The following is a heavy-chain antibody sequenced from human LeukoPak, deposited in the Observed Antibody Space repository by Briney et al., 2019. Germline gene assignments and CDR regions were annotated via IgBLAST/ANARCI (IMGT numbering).Heavy chain of an antibody. CDR2: IGTTGDT. V-gene: IGHV3-13*01. Sequence: PGGSLGLSCAASGFTFTTYEMHWVRQATGKGLEWVSAIGTTGDTYYPGSVKGRFTISRENAKNSLYLQMNSLRAGDTAVYYCARDRGGGHMDVWGKGTTVTISS. CDR1: GFTFTTYE. J-gene: IGHJ6*03. D-gene: IGHD2-15*01. CDR3: ARDRGGGHMDV.